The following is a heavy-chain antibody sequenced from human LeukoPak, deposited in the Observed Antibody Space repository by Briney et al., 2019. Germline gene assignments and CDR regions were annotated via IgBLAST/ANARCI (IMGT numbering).Heavy chain of an antibody. D-gene: IGHD3-3*01. CDR3: ARAMADFWSGYAFDY. V-gene: IGHV3-7*01. CDR1: GFTFSSYW. J-gene: IGHJ4*02. Sequence: PGGSLRLSCAASGFTFSSYWMSWVRQAPGKGLERVANIKQDGSEKYYVDSVKGRFTISRDNAKNSLYLQMNSLRAEDTAVYYCARAMADFWSGYAFDYWGQGTLVTVSS. CDR2: IKQDGSEK.